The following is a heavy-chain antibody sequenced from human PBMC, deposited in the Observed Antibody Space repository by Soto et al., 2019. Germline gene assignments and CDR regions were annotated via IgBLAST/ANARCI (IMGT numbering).Heavy chain of an antibody. J-gene: IGHJ6*02. CDR3: ARVKYCISTSCYSYYYGMDV. Sequence: QVQLVQSGAEVKKPGSSVKVSCKASGGTFSSYAISWVRQAPGQGLEWMGGIIPIFGTANYAQKFQGRVTITADESTSTAYMELSSLRSEDTAVYYCARVKYCISTSCYSYYYGMDVWGQGTTVTVSS. V-gene: IGHV1-69*12. CDR1: GGTFSSYA. D-gene: IGHD2-2*02. CDR2: IIPIFGTA.